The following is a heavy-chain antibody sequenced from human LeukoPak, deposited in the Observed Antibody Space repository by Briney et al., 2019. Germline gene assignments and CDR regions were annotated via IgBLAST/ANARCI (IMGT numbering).Heavy chain of an antibody. Sequence: SETLSLTCAVYGGSFSGYYWSWIRQPPGKGLEWSGEINHSGSTNNNPSLKSRVTISVDTSKNQFSLILNSVAAADTAVYYCARARRGGQSRPFDYWGQGTLVTVSS. D-gene: IGHD3-10*01. CDR3: ARARRGGQSRPFDY. CDR2: INHSGST. J-gene: IGHJ4*02. V-gene: IGHV4-34*01. CDR1: GGSFSGYY.